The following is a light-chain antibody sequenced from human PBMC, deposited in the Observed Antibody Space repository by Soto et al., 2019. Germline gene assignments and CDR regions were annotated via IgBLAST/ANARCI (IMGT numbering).Light chain of an antibody. CDR2: DAS. J-gene: IGKJ5*01. Sequence: DIQRTQSPSSLSASVGDRVTITCQASQDISNYLNWYQQKPGKAPKLLIYDASNLETGVPSRFSGSGSGTDFTLTISSLQPEDIATYYCQQYDNLLPITFGQGTRGEI. CDR3: QQYDNLLPIT. V-gene: IGKV1-33*01. CDR1: QDISNY.